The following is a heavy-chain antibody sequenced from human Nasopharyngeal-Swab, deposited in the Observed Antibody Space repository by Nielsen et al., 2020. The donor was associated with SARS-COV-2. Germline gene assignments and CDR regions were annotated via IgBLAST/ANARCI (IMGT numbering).Heavy chain of an antibody. V-gene: IGHV4-34*01. CDR3: ARALWKKSYYYYMDV. CDR1: GGSFSGYY. J-gene: IGHJ6*03. D-gene: IGHD2/OR15-2a*01. CDR2: INHSGST. Sequence: SETLSLTCAVYGGSFSGYYWSWIRQPPGKGLEWIGEINHSGSTNYNPSLKSRVTISIDTSKNQFSLKLSSVTAADTAVYYCARALWKKSYYYYMDVWDKGTTVTVSS.